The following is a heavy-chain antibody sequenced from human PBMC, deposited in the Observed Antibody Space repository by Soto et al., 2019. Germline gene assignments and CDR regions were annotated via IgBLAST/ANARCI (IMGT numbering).Heavy chain of an antibody. CDR2: ISYDGGSK. V-gene: IGHV3-30-3*01. CDR1: GFTFSNYA. CDR3: ARDVNYGDYFSYAFDM. J-gene: IGHJ3*02. Sequence: QVQLVESGGGVVQPGRSLRLSCAASGFTFSNYAMHWVRLAPGKGLEWVAVISYDGGSKYYADSVKGRFTISRDNTKNTLYLQMNSLGAEDTAVYYCARDVNYGDYFSYAFDMWGQGTMVTVSA. D-gene: IGHD4-17*01.